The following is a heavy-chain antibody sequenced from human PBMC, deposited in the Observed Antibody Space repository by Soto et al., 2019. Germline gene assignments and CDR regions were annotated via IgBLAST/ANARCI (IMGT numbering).Heavy chain of an antibody. V-gene: IGHV3-9*01. CDR3: AKEGSSSSRKWFDY. Sequence: PGGSLRLSCAASGFTFDDYAMHWVRQAPGKGLEWVSGISWNSGSIGYADSVKGRFTISRDNAKNSLYLQMNSLRAEDTALYYCAKEGSSSSRKWFDYWGQGTLVTVSS. CDR1: GFTFDDYA. CDR2: ISWNSGSI. J-gene: IGHJ4*02. D-gene: IGHD6-6*01.